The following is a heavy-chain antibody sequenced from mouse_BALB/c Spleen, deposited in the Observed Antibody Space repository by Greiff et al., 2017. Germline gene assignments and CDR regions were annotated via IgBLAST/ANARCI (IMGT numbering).Heavy chain of an antibody. CDR3: ARGGGYDEFAY. CDR1: GFTFSSYA. CDR2: ISSGGSYT. V-gene: IGHV5-9-4*01. Sequence: EVKLVESGGGLVKPGGSLKLSCAASGFTFSSYAMSWVRQSPEKRLEWVAEISSGGSYTYYPDTVTGRFTISRDNAKNTLYLERSSLRSEDTAMYYCARGGGYDEFAYWGQGTLVTVSA. D-gene: IGHD2-2*01. J-gene: IGHJ3*01.